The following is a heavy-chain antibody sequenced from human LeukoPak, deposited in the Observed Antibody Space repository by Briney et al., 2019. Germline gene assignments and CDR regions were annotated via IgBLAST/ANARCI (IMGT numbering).Heavy chain of an antibody. CDR1: GGSFSGYY. CDR3: ARTGLDYYDSSGYFDY. V-gene: IGHV4-34*01. Sequence: SETLSLTCAVYGGSFSGYYWSWIRQPPGKGLEWIGEINHSGSTNYNPSLKSRVTISVDTSKNQFSLKLSSVTAADTAVYYCARTGLDYYDSSGYFDYWGQGTLVTVSS. D-gene: IGHD3-22*01. J-gene: IGHJ4*02. CDR2: INHSGST.